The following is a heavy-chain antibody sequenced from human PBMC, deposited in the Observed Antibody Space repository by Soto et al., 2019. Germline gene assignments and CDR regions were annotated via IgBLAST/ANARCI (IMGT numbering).Heavy chain of an antibody. D-gene: IGHD3-10*01. Sequence: VGSLRLSCAASGFTFSSYAMHWVRQAPGKGLEWVAVISYDGSNKYYADSVKGRFTISRDNSKNTLYLQMNSLRSEDTAVYYCARSDPAYAYGLNVWGQGTTVTVSS. CDR1: GFTFSSYA. V-gene: IGHV3-30-3*01. CDR2: ISYDGSNK. J-gene: IGHJ6*02. CDR3: ARSDPAYAYGLNV.